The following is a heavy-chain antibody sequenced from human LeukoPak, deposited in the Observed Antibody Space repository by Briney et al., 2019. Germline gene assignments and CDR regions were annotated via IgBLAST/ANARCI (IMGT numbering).Heavy chain of an antibody. CDR1: GFTFSYYS. V-gene: IGHV3-21*01. J-gene: IGHJ4*02. Sequence: GGSLRLSCAASGFTFSYYSMNWVRQAPGKGLEWVSSISTNSTYVYYADSVKGRFTISRDNAKNLLYLQMNSLRAEDTAVFYCARGGGDSGYDYGDYWGQGTLVTVSS. CDR2: ISTNSTYV. D-gene: IGHD5-12*01. CDR3: ARGGGDSGYDYGDY.